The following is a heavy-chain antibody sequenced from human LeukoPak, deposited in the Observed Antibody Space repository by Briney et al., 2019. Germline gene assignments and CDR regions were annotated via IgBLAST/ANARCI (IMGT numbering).Heavy chain of an antibody. V-gene: IGHV3-30*18. Sequence: GGSLRLSCAAFGFTFSSYGMHWVRQAPGKGLEWVAVISYDGSNKYYADSVKGRFTISRDNSKNTLYLQMNSLRAEDTAVYYCAKDTWLTLLYYFDYWGQGTLVTVSS. CDR3: AKDTWLTLLYYFDY. CDR2: ISYDGSNK. CDR1: GFTFSSYG. J-gene: IGHJ4*02. D-gene: IGHD5-24*01.